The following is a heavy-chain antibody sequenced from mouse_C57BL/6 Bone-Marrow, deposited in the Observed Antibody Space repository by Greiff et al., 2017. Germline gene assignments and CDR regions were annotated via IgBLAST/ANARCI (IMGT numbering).Heavy chain of an antibody. V-gene: IGHV1-69*01. CDR3: AKTKRLRRYFDF. J-gene: IGHJ2*01. CDR1: GYTFTSYW. D-gene: IGHD2-4*01. CDR2: IDPSDSYT. Sequence: VQLQQSGAELVMPGASVKLSCKASGYTFTSYWMHWVKQRPGQGLEWIGEIDPSDSYTNYNQKFKGKSTLTVDKSSSTAYMQLSNLTSEDSAVYYVAKTKRLRRYFDFWGQGTTLTVSA.